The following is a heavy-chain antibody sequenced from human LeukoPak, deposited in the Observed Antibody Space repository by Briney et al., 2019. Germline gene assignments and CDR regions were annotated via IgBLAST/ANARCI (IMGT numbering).Heavy chain of an antibody. CDR1: GFTFSKYG. V-gene: IGHV3-23*01. CDR2: ILTSGGST. CDR3: AKNRPLGAAAGLAFGY. Sequence: PGGSLRLSCAASGFTFSKYGMSWVRQAPGKGLEWVSTILTSGGSTYYADSVKGRFTISRDNSKNTLYLQMNSLRAEDTAVYYCAKNRPLGAAAGLAFGYWGQGTLVTVSS. D-gene: IGHD6-13*01. J-gene: IGHJ4*02.